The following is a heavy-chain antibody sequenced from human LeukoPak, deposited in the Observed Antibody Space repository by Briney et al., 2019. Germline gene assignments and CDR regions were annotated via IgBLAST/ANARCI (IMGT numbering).Heavy chain of an antibody. V-gene: IGHV4-39*07. J-gene: IGHJ5*02. Sequence: PSETLSLTCTVSGGSISSSSYYWGWIRQPPGKGLEWIGSIYYSGSTYYNPSLKSRVTISVDTSKNQFSLKLSSVTAADTAVYYCARVSLSGYYYDTSPNWFDPWGQGTLVTVSS. CDR1: GGSISSSSYY. CDR2: IYYSGST. D-gene: IGHD3-22*01. CDR3: ARVSLSGYYYDTSPNWFDP.